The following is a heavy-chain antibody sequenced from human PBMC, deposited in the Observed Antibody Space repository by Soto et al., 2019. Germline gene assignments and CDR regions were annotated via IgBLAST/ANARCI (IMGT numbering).Heavy chain of an antibody. V-gene: IGHV3-23*01. CDR3: AKEGQYGLLAGYYYY. Sequence: PGGSLILSCASSGFTFSNYRMNLVRPAPGKGLAWVSTISGSGGNIYYADSVKGRFTISRDTSKNMLYLQMTSLRAEDTAVYYCAKEGQYGLLAGYYYYWGQGTLVNVSS. CDR2: ISGSGGNI. D-gene: IGHD3-9*01. J-gene: IGHJ4*02. CDR1: GFTFSNYR.